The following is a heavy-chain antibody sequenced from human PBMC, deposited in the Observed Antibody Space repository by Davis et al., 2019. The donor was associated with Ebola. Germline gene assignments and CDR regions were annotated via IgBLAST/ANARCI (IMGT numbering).Heavy chain of an antibody. D-gene: IGHD3-10*01. V-gene: IGHV5-51*01. CDR3: ARWGGIWFGELSIYYFDY. J-gene: IGHJ4*02. CDR2: IYPGDSDT. CDR1: GYSFTSYW. Sequence: PGGSLRLSCKGSGYSFTSYWIGWVRQMPGKGLEWMGIIYPGDSDTRYSPSFQGQVTISADKSISTAYLQWSSLKASDTAMYYCARWGGIWFGELSIYYFDYWGQGTLVTVSS.